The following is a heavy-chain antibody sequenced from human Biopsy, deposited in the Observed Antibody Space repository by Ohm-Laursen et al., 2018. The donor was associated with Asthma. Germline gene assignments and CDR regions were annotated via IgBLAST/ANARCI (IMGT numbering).Heavy chain of an antibody. Sequence: SVKVSCKSSGYTFRSYGVSWVRQAPGQGLEWMGWINPFTGDTHFGQKFQGRVTMTTDTSTDTAYMELRSLRSDDTAVYYCARHPYNFGGFDYWGQGSLVLVSS. CDR3: ARHPYNFGGFDY. V-gene: IGHV1-18*04. CDR1: GYTFRSYG. J-gene: IGHJ4*02. CDR2: INPFTGDT. D-gene: IGHD5-24*01.